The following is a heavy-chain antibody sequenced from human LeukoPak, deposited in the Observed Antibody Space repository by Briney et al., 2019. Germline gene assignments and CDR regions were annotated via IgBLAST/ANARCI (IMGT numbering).Heavy chain of an antibody. J-gene: IGHJ4*02. CDR2: INPNSGGT. CDR1: GYTLTGYY. V-gene: IGHV1-2*06. D-gene: IGHD1-26*01. Sequence: ASVKVSCKASGYTLTGYYMHWVRQAPGQGLEWMGRINPNSGGTNYAQKFQGRVTMTRDTSISTAYMELSRLRSDDTAVYYCARIPAATATREYWGQGTLVTVSS. CDR3: ARIPAATATREY.